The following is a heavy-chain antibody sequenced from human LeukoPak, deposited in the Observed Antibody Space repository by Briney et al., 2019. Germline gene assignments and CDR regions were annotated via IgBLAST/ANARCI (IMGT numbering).Heavy chain of an antibody. J-gene: IGHJ4*02. Sequence: SETLSLTCTVSGGSISSSRYYWGWIRQPPGKGLEWIGSIYYSGSTYYNPSLKSRVTISVDTSKNEFSLKVSSVSAADTAVYYCAREGNDGYNYFDFWGRGTLVTVSS. CDR2: IYYSGST. CDR1: GGSISSSRYY. D-gene: IGHD5-24*01. V-gene: IGHV4-39*07. CDR3: AREGNDGYNYFDF.